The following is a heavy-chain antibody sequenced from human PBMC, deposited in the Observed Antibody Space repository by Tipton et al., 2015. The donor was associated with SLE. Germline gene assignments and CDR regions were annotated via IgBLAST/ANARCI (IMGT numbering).Heavy chain of an antibody. CDR2: IYYSGST. CDR3: AIVVVPAATAFDI. J-gene: IGHJ3*02. CDR1: GGSISSYY. V-gene: IGHV4-59*08. D-gene: IGHD2-2*01. Sequence: LRLSCTASGGSISSYYWSWIRQPPGKGLEWIGYIYYSGSTNYNPSLKSRVTISVDTSKNQFSLKLSSVTAADTAVYYCAIVVVPAATAFDIWGQGTMVTVSS.